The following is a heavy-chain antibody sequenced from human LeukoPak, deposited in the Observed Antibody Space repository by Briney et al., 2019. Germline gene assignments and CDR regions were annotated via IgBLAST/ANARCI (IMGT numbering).Heavy chain of an antibody. D-gene: IGHD3-22*01. Sequence: GGSLRLSCAASGFTVSSNYMSWVRQAPGKGLEWVSVIYSGGSTYYADSVKGLFTISRDNAKNTLYLQMNGLRAEDTAVYYCARDFASPYYYDSSGSLPEWGQGTLVTVSS. V-gene: IGHV3-53*01. CDR2: IYSGGST. J-gene: IGHJ4*02. CDR3: ARDFASPYYYDSSGSLPE. CDR1: GFTVSSNY.